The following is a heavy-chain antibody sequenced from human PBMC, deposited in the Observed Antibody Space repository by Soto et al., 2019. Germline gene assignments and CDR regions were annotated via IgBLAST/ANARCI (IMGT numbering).Heavy chain of an antibody. CDR1: GFTFSSYA. CDR3: ASLGDIAVAGTLGGFRQDL. V-gene: IGHV3-30-3*01. Sequence: GGSLRFSCAASGFTFSSYAMHWVRQAPGKGLEWVAVISYDGSNKYYADSVKGRFTISRDNSKNTLYLQMNSLRAEDTAVYYCASLGDIAVAGTLGGFRQDLWGQGTLVTVSS. CDR2: ISYDGSNK. J-gene: IGHJ4*02. D-gene: IGHD6-19*01.